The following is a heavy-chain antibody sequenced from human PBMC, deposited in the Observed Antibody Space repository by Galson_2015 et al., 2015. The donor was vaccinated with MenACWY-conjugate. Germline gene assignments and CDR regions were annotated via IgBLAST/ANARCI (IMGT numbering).Heavy chain of an antibody. CDR1: GFTVSSNY. CDR3: ARVLRAIVGATRGAFDI. V-gene: IGHV3-66*02. CDR2: IYSGGST. Sequence: SLRLSCAASGFTVSSNYMRWVRQAPGKGLEWVSVIYSGGSTYYADSVKGRFTISRDNSKNTLYLQMNSLRAEDTAVYYCARVLRAIVGATRGAFDIWGQGTMVTVSS. D-gene: IGHD1-26*01. J-gene: IGHJ3*02.